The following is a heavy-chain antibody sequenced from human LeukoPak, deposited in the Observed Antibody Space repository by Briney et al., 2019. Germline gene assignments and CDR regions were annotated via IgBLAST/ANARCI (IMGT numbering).Heavy chain of an antibody. CDR2: MDPNSGNT. D-gene: IGHD3-22*01. Sequence: ASVKVSCKASGYTFTSFDINWVRQATGQGLEWMGWMDPNSGNTGYAQKFQGRITMTRNTSINTAYMELSSLRSEDTAMYYCARVSGRSYYYFDYWGQGTLVTVSS. V-gene: IGHV1-8*01. CDR3: ARVSGRSYYYFDY. CDR1: GYTFTSFD. J-gene: IGHJ4*02.